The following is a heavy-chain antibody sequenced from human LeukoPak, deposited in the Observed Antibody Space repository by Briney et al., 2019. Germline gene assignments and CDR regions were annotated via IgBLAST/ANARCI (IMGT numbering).Heavy chain of an antibody. CDR3: ARDTPENHAFDI. Sequence: SETLSLTCTISGGSISSSYWSWIRQPPGKGLEWVGYIYYSGTTNYNPSLKSRVTISIDTSKNQFSLKLSSVTAADTAVYYCARDTPENHAFDIWGQGTMVTVSS. V-gene: IGHV4-59*01. CDR1: GGSISSSY. J-gene: IGHJ3*02. CDR2: IYYSGTT.